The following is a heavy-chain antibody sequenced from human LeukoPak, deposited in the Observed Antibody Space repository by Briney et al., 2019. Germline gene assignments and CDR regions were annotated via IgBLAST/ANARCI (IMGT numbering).Heavy chain of an antibody. V-gene: IGHV3-7*01. D-gene: IGHD3-22*01. CDR2: MNPDGSEK. CDR3: ARDRALYDSRRGYYYTEDDY. J-gene: IGHJ4*02. Sequence: SGGSLRLSCAASGFTFSNYWMSWVRQAPGKGLEWVANMNPDGSEKYFLDSVKGRFTISRDNAKSSLYLQMNSLRGDDTAVYYCARDRALYDSRRGYYYTEDDYWGQGTLVTVSS. CDR1: GFTFSNYW.